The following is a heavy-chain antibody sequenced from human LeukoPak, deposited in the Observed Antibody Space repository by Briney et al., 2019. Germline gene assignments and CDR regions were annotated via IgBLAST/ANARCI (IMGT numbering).Heavy chain of an antibody. D-gene: IGHD3-10*02. V-gene: IGHV3-23*01. Sequence: PGGTLRLSCAASGFTFSTYGMSWVRQAPGKGLEWVSAISGSGGSTYYADSVKGRFTISRDNSKNTLYLQMNSLRAEDTAVYYCAELGITMIGGVWGKGTTVTISS. J-gene: IGHJ6*04. CDR1: GFTFSTYG. CDR3: AELGITMIGGV. CDR2: ISGSGGST.